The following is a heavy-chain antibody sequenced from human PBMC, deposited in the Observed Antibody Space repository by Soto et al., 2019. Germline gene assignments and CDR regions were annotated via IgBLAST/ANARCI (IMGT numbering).Heavy chain of an antibody. CDR3: ATHRPVWSGYLNWFDP. Sequence: QVQLVQSGAEVKKPGASVKVSCKVSGYTLTELSMHWVRQAPGKGLEWMGGFDPEDGETIYAQKFQGRVTMTEDTSTDTAYMELSSLRSEDTAVYYCATHRPVWSGYLNWFDPWGQGTLVTVSS. CDR1: GYTLTELS. J-gene: IGHJ5*02. D-gene: IGHD3-3*01. V-gene: IGHV1-24*01. CDR2: FDPEDGET.